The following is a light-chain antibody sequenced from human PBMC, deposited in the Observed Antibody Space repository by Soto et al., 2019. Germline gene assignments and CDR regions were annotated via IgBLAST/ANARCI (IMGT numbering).Light chain of an antibody. CDR1: SSDVGGYHF. J-gene: IGLJ2*01. CDR3: CSHAGSYEV. CDR2: DVS. V-gene: IGLV2-11*01. Sequence: QSVLTQPRSVSGSPGQSVTIACTGTSSDVGGYHFVSWYQQHPGKAPKVMIYDVSKRPSGVPDRFSCSKSDNTASLTISGLHAEDEADYFCCSHAGSYEVFGGGTKLTVL.